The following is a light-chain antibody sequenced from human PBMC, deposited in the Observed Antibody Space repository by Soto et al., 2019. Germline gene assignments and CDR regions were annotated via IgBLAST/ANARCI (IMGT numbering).Light chain of an antibody. V-gene: IGKV2-28*01. CDR1: QSLLHSNGYNY. J-gene: IGKJ1*01. Sequence: DIVMTQSPLSLPVTPGEPASISCRSSQSLLHSNGYNYLDWYLQKPGQSPQLLIYLGSNRASGVPDRFSGSGSGTDFTLKISRVEAEDVGVYYCMQALKTPPTFGQGTKV. CDR3: MQALKTPPT. CDR2: LGS.